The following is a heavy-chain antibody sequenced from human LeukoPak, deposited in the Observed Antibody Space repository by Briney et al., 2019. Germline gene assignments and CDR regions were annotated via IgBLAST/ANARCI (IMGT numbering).Heavy chain of an antibody. Sequence: GGSLRLSCAASGFTFSSYGMSWVRQAPGKGLEWVSGISGSGGSTDYADSVKGRFTISRDNSKNTLYLQMNSLRAEDTAVYYCAKDLPDPITMIVVVITYGAFDVWGQGTMVTVSS. CDR1: GFTFSSYG. V-gene: IGHV3-23*01. D-gene: IGHD3-22*01. J-gene: IGHJ3*01. CDR2: ISGSGGST. CDR3: AKDLPDPITMIVVVITYGAFDV.